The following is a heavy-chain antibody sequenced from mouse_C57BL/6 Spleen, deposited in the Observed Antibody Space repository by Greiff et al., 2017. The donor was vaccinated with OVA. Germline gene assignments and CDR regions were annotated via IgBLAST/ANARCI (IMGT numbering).Heavy chain of an antibody. J-gene: IGHJ2*01. V-gene: IGHV5-6*02. Sequence: DVMLVESGGDLVKPGGSLKLSCAASGFTFSSYGMSWVRQTPDKRLEWVATISSGGSYNYYPDSVKGRFTISRDNAKNTLYLQMSSLKSEDTAMYYCARFYGSSYEDYFDYWGQGTTLTVSS. CDR2: ISSGGSYN. CDR1: GFTFSSYG. D-gene: IGHD1-1*01. CDR3: ARFYGSSYEDYFDY.